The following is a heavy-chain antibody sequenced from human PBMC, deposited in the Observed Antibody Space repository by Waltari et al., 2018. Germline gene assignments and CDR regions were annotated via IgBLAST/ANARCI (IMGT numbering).Heavy chain of an antibody. CDR3: ARHRSRYCSSTSCS. Sequence: QLQLQESGPGLVKPSETLSLTCTLPGGSISSSSYYWGWRRQPPGKGLEWIVIIYYSGSTYYNPSLKSRVTISVDTSKNQFSLKLSSVTAADTAVYYCARHRSRYCSSTSCSWGQGTMVTVSS. V-gene: IGHV4-39*01. CDR1: GGSISSSSYY. J-gene: IGHJ3*01. CDR2: IYYSGST. D-gene: IGHD2-2*01.